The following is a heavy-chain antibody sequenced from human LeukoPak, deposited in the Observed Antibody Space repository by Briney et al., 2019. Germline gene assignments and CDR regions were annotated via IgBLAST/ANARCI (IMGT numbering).Heavy chain of an antibody. Sequence: ASVKVSCKASGYTFTSYGISWVRQAPGQGLEWMGWISAYNGNTNYAQKLQGRVTMTTDTSTSTAYMELRSLRSDDAAVYYCARNTCSGGSCYSDYWGQGTLVTVSS. D-gene: IGHD2-15*01. V-gene: IGHV1-18*01. CDR2: ISAYNGNT. J-gene: IGHJ4*02. CDR3: ARNTCSGGSCYSDY. CDR1: GYTFTSYG.